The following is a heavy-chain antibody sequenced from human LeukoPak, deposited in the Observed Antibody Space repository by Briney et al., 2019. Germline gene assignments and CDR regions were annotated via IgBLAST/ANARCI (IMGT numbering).Heavy chain of an antibody. D-gene: IGHD6-19*01. CDR1: GYTFTGYY. CDR2: INPNSGGT. V-gene: IGHV1-2*02. Sequence: ASVKVSFKASGYTFTGYYMHWVRQAPGQGLEWMGWINPNSGGTNYAQKFQGRVTMTRDASISTAYMELSRLRSDDTAVYYCARDLRRGSRGWYWGDWFDPWGQGTLVTVSS. CDR3: ARDLRRGSRGWYWGDWFDP. J-gene: IGHJ5*02.